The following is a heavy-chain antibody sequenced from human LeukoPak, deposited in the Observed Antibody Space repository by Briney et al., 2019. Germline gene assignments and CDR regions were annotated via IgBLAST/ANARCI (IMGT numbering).Heavy chain of an antibody. J-gene: IGHJ4*02. CDR1: GFTFSSYA. Sequence: GRSLRLSCAASGFTFSSYAMHWVRQAPGKGLEWVAVISYDGSNKYYADSVKGRFTISRDNSKNTLYLQMNSLRAEDTAVYYCARDFARGYSGYDASGWYSFPADYWGQGTLVTVSS. CDR2: ISYDGSNK. D-gene: IGHD5-12*01. CDR3: ARDFARGYSGYDASGWYSFPADY. V-gene: IGHV3-30*04.